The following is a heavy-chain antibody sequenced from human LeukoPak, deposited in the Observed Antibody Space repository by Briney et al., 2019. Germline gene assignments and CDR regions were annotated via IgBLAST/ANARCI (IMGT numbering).Heavy chain of an antibody. CDR1: GGSISSYY. CDR3: ARGQQQLVFDYYYYMDV. V-gene: IGHV4-59*01. D-gene: IGHD6-13*01. Sequence: SETLSLTCTVSGGSISSYYWSWIRQPPGKGLEWIGYIYYSGGTNYNPSLESRVTISVDTSKNQFSLKLSSVTAADTAVYYCARGQQQLVFDYYYYMDVWGKGTTVTVSS. J-gene: IGHJ6*03. CDR2: IYYSGGT.